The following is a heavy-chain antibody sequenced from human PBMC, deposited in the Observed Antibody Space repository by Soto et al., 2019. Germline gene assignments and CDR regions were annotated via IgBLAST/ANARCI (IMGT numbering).Heavy chain of an antibody. CDR3: ASSNSDFWSGYYEYYFDY. Sequence: LSLTCTVSGGSVSSGSYYWSWIRQPPGKGLEWIGYIYYSGSTNYNPSLKSRVTVSVDTSKNQFSLKLSSVTAADTAVYYCASSNSDFWSGYYEYYFDYWGQGTMVTVYS. CDR1: GGSVSSGSYY. D-gene: IGHD3-3*01. CDR2: IYYSGST. J-gene: IGHJ4*02. V-gene: IGHV4-61*01.